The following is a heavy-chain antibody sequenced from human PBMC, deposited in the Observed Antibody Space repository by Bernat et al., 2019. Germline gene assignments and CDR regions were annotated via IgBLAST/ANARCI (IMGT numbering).Heavy chain of an antibody. D-gene: IGHD3-3*01. J-gene: IGHJ4*02. CDR2: ISYDGSNK. Sequence: QVQLVESGGGVVQPGRSLRLSCAASGFTFSSYAMHWVRQAPGKGLEWVAVISYDGSNKYYADSVKGRFTISRDNSKNTLYLQMNSLRAEDTAVYYCARSRSDGYYDFWSGYRYYFDYWGQGTLVTVSS. CDR1: GFTFSSYA. CDR3: ARSRSDGYYDFWSGYRYYFDY. V-gene: IGHV3-30-3*01.